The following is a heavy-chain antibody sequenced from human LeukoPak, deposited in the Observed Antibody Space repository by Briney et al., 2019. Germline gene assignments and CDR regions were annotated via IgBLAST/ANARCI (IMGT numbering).Heavy chain of an antibody. D-gene: IGHD3-10*01. Sequence: ASVKVSCKASGYTFTNYGISWVRQAPGQGLEWMGWISAYNGNTNYAQRLQGRVTMTTDTSTSTAYMELRSLRSDDTAVYYCARCSYGFAPGYYYGMDVWGQGTTVTVSS. J-gene: IGHJ6*02. CDR2: ISAYNGNT. CDR3: ARCSYGFAPGYYYGMDV. V-gene: IGHV1-18*01. CDR1: GYTFTNYG.